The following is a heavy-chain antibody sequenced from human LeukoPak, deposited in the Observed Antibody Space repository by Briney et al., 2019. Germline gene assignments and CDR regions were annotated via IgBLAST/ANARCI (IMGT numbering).Heavy chain of an antibody. D-gene: IGHD2-2*01. CDR1: GGSISSGSYY. CDR3: AGAVVVPAAAVDY. CDR2: IYYSGST. V-gene: IGHV4-30-4*08. J-gene: IGHJ4*02. Sequence: SETLSLTCTVPGGSISSGSYYWSWIRQPPGKGLEWIGYIYYSGSTYYNPSLKSRVTISVDTSKNQFSLKLSSVTAADTAVYYCAGAVVVPAAAVDYWGQGTLVTVSS.